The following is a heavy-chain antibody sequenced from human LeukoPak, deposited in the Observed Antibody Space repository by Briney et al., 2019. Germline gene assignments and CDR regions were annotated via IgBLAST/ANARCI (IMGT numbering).Heavy chain of an antibody. CDR1: GGTFSSYA. D-gene: IGHD3-22*01. Sequence: SVKVSCKASGGTFSSYAISWVRQAPGQGLEWMGGIIPIFGTANYAQKFQGRVMITADESTSTAYMELCSLRPEDTAVYYCARDHDSSGYYSEYYFDYWGQGTLVTVSS. CDR2: IIPIFGTA. CDR3: ARDHDSSGYYSEYYFDY. V-gene: IGHV1-69*01. J-gene: IGHJ4*02.